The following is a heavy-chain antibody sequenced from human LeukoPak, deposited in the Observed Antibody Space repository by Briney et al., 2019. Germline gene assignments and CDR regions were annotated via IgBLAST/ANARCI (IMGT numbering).Heavy chain of an antibody. CDR2: ISSSSSYI. V-gene: IGHV3-21*01. Sequence: GGSLRLSCAASGFTFSSYSMNWVRQAPGKGLEWVSSISSSSSYIYYADSVKGRFTISRDNAKNSLYLQMNSLRAEDTAVYYCARVSRVSSGWYNPGWGQGTLVTVSS. CDR3: ARVSRVSSGWYNPG. CDR1: GFTFSSYS. D-gene: IGHD6-19*01. J-gene: IGHJ4*02.